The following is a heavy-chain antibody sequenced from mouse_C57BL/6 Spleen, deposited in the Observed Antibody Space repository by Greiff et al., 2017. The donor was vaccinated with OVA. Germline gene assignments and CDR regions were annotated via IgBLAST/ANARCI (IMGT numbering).Heavy chain of an antibody. V-gene: IGHV3-6*01. CDR1: GYSITSGYC. J-gene: IGHJ2*01. CDR3: ARHYYGSFDY. D-gene: IGHD1-1*01. Sequence: VQLKESGPGLVKPSQSLSLTCSVTGYSITSGYCWNWIRQFPGNKLEWMGYISYDGSNNYNPSLKNRISITRDTSKNQFFLKLNSVTTEDTATYYCARHYYGSFDYWGQGTTLTVSS. CDR2: ISYDGSN.